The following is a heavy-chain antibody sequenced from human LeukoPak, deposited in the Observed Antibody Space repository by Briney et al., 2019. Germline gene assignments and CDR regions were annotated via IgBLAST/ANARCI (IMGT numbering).Heavy chain of an antibody. D-gene: IGHD3-22*01. J-gene: IGHJ3*02. CDR1: GFTFSSYR. V-gene: IGHV3-48*01. CDR2: ISSSSSTI. CDR3: ARDLTLRRITMIVDAFDI. Sequence: GGSLRLSCAASGFTFSSYRMTWVRQAPGKGLEWVSYISSSSSTIYYADSVKGRFTISRDNAKNSLYLQMNSLRAEDTAVYYCARDLTLRRITMIVDAFDIWGQGTMVTVSS.